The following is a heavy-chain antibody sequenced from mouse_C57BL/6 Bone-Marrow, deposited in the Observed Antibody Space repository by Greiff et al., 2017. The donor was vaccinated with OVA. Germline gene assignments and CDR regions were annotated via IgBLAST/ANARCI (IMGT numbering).Heavy chain of an antibody. CDR2: ISNGGGST. Sequence: DVHLVESGGGLVQPGGSLKLSCAASGFTFSDYYMYWVRQTPEKRLEWVAYISNGGGSTYYPDTVKGRFTISRDYAKNTLYLQMSRLKSEDTAMYYCASAYYSNLWFAYWGQGTLVTVSA. CDR3: ASAYYSNLWFAY. D-gene: IGHD2-5*01. CDR1: GFTFSDYY. J-gene: IGHJ3*01. V-gene: IGHV5-12*01.